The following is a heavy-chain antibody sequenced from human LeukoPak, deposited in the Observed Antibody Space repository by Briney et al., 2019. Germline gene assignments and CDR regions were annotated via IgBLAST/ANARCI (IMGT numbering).Heavy chain of an antibody. J-gene: IGHJ6*02. CDR1: GGSISSYY. CDR3: ARQWVTRYYYGMDV. Sequence: NPSETLSLTCTVSGGSISSYYWSWIRQPPGKGLEWIGYIYYSGSTNYNPSLKSRVTISVDTSKNQFSLKLSSVTAADTAVYYCARQWVTRYYYGMDVWGQGTTVTVSS. CDR2: IYYSGST. V-gene: IGHV4-59*08.